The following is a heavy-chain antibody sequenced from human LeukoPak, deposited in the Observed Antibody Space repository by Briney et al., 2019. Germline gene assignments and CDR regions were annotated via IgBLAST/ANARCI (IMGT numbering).Heavy chain of an antibody. Sequence: GGSVRLSCAASGFTFDDYAMHWVRQAPGKGLEWVSLISWDGGSTYYADSVKGRFTISRDNSKNSLYLQMNSLRAEDTALYYCAKVRLRFLEWPYFDYWGQGTLVTVSS. CDR2: ISWDGGST. CDR1: GFTFDDYA. J-gene: IGHJ4*02. CDR3: AKVRLRFLEWPYFDY. D-gene: IGHD3-3*01. V-gene: IGHV3-43D*04.